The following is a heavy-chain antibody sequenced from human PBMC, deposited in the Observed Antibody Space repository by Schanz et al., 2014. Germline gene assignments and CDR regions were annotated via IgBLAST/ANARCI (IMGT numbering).Heavy chain of an antibody. J-gene: IGHJ4*02. Sequence: EVQLLESGGGLVQPGGSLKLSCAASGFTFSSYAMSWVRQAPGKGLVWVSAISGSGGSTYYADSVKGRFTISRDNSKNTLYLQMNSLRAEDTAVYYCARSRSGFYFDYWGQGTLVTGSS. V-gene: IGHV3-23*01. CDR1: GFTFSSYA. CDR3: ARSRSGFYFDY. CDR2: ISGSGGST. D-gene: IGHD1-26*01.